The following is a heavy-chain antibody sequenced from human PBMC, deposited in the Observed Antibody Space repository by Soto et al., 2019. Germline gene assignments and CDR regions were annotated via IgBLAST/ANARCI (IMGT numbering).Heavy chain of an antibody. D-gene: IGHD6-19*01. CDR1: GFTFSSYG. CDR3: AKDRIAVAGPHDY. J-gene: IGHJ4*02. V-gene: IGHV3-30*18. CDR2: ISYDGSNK. Sequence: GGSLRLSCAASGFTFSSYGMHWVRQAPGKGLEWVAVISYDGSNKYYADSVKGRFPISRDNSKNTLYLQMNSLGAEDTAVYYCAKDRIAVAGPHDYWGQGTLVTVSS.